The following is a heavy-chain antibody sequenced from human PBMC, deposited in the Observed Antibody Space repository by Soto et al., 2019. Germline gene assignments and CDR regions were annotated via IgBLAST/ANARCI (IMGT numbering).Heavy chain of an antibody. Sequence: GGFLRRSYTASGFTLIGCAMDWVRQAPVKGLLYVSGFGGSGAGRCYANSVQGRLTSSRYKSKNTRYTQLGSLRPEDMAVYYCARRARPDFYYMDVWGKGT. CDR1: GFTLIGCA. V-gene: IGHV3-64*01. J-gene: IGHJ6*03. CDR2: FGGSGAGR. CDR3: ARRARPDFYYMDV. D-gene: IGHD6-6*01.